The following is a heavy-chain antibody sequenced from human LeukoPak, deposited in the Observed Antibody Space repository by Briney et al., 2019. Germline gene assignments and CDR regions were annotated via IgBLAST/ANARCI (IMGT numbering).Heavy chain of an antibody. CDR1: GDSISTTNYY. J-gene: IGHJ4*02. Sequence: SETLSLTCAVSGDSISTTNYYWGWIRQPPGKGLEWIGIIYYSGITHYNPSLKSRVTILVDTSKNQFSLKLSSVTAADTAVYYCARDKNSGTYCDYWGQGTLVTVSS. CDR3: ARDKNSGTYCDY. D-gene: IGHD1-26*01. CDR2: IYYSGIT. V-gene: IGHV4-39*07.